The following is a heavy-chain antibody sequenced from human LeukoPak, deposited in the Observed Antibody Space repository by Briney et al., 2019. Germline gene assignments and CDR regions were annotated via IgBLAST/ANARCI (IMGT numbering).Heavy chain of an antibody. CDR3: ARDGCYYDSSGYCGNAFDI. V-gene: IGHV4-61*02. CDR2: IYSSGST. CDR1: GGSIRSGNYY. J-gene: IGHJ3*02. D-gene: IGHD3-22*01. Sequence: SQTLSLTCTVSGGSIRSGNYYWSWIRQPAGKGLEWIGRIYSSGSTYYNPSLKSRVTISVDTSKNQFSLKLGSVTAADTAVYYCARDGCYYDSSGYCGNAFDIRGQGTMVTVSS.